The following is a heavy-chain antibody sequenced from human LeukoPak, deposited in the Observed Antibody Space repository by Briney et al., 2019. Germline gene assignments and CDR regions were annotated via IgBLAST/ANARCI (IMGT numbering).Heavy chain of an antibody. J-gene: IGHJ4*02. CDR2: INPNSGGT. D-gene: IGHD2-15*01. Sequence: ASVKVSCKASGYTFTGYYMHWVRQAPGQGLEWMGWINPNSGGTNYAQKFQGRVTMTRDTSISTAYMELSRLRSDDTAVYYCARDPVCSGGSCYVGNFDYWGQGTLVTVSS. CDR3: ARDPVCSGGSCYVGNFDY. CDR1: GYTFTGYY. V-gene: IGHV1-2*02.